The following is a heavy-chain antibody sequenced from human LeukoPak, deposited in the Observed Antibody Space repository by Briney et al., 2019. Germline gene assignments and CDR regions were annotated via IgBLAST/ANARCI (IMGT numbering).Heavy chain of an antibody. CDR2: ISGSGGST. D-gene: IGHD3-22*01. CDR3: AKDRAPRGYSRGYPAYYFDY. Sequence: GGSLRLSCAASGFTFSSYAMSWVRQAPGKGLEWVSGISGSGGSTYYADSVKGRFTIFRDNSKNTLYLQMNSLRAEDTAEYYCAKDRAPRGYSRGYPAYYFDYWGQGTLVTVSS. J-gene: IGHJ4*02. CDR1: GFTFSSYA. V-gene: IGHV3-23*01.